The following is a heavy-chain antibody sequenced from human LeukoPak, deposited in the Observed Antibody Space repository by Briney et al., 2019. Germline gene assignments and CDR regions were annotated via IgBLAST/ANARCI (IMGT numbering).Heavy chain of an antibody. D-gene: IGHD1-7*01. CDR1: GGSISSYY. V-gene: IGHV4-59*01. J-gene: IGHJ4*02. CDR2: IYYSGST. Sequence: SETLSLTCTVSGGSISSYYWSWIRQPPGKGLEWIGYIYYSGSTNYNPSLKSRVTISVDTSKNQFSLKLSSVTAADTAVYYCARGAWNWNYNDSGQGTLVTVSS. CDR3: ARGAWNWNYND.